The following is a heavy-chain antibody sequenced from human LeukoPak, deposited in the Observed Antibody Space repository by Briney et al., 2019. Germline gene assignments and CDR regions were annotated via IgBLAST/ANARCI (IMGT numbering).Heavy chain of an antibody. J-gene: IGHJ4*02. Sequence: SGGSLRLSCAASGFTVSSNYMNWVRQAPGKGLEWVSVISGSGGSTDYADSVKGRFSISRDNSKNTLYLQMNSLRAEDTAVYYCAKGQLWFGEFSYFDYWGQGTLVTVSS. CDR2: ISGSGGST. CDR3: AKGQLWFGEFSYFDY. V-gene: IGHV3-23*01. CDR1: GFTVSSNY. D-gene: IGHD3-10*01.